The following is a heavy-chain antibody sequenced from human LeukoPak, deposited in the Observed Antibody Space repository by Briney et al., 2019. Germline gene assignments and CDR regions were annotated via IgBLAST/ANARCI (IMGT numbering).Heavy chain of an antibody. Sequence: PSETLSLTCTVSSGSISSYDYYWTWIRQHPGKGLEWIGYIYHSGTTYYNPSLKSRVTISVDTSENQFSLKLTAVTAADSAMYYCARYSGNYRFFDYWGPGTLVTVSS. J-gene: IGHJ4*02. CDR2: IYHSGTT. V-gene: IGHV4-31*03. D-gene: IGHD1-26*01. CDR1: SGSISSYDYY. CDR3: ARYSGNYRFFDY.